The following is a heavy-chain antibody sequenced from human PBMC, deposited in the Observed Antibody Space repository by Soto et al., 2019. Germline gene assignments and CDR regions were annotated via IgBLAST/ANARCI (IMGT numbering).Heavy chain of an antibody. J-gene: IGHJ4*02. Sequence: SETLSLTCTVSGGSISSYSWSWIRQPPGKGLEWIGNIHYNGNTKYSPSLKSRVTMSVDTSKNHFSLKLISVTTADTAVYFCAREGNLGRWIQPIGSWGQGTLVTVSS. CDR2: IHYNGNT. D-gene: IGHD2-2*03. CDR3: AREGNLGRWIQPIGS. V-gene: IGHV4-59*01. CDR1: GGSISSYS.